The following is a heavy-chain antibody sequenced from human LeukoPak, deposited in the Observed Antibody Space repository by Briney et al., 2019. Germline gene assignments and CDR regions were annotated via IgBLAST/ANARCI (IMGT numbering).Heavy chain of an antibody. CDR1: GGSISSSSYY. CDR2: IYYSGST. D-gene: IGHD3-22*01. Sequence: PSETLSLTCTVSGGSISSSSYYWGWIRQPPGKGLEWIGFIYYSGSTNYNPSLKSRVTISVDTSKNQFSLKLSSVTAADTAVYYCARGVVNDSGGYCYFDYWGQGTLVTVSS. J-gene: IGHJ4*02. CDR3: ARGVVNDSGGYCYFDY. V-gene: IGHV4-61*05.